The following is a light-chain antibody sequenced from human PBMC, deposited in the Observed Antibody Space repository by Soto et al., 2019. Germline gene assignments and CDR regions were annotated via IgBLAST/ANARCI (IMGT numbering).Light chain of an antibody. Sequence: IVMTQSPDILSVSPGEGAALSCRASQSVGSNLTWYQHKPGQAPRLLIYDASTRATGIPARFSGSGFGTEFTLSISSQQSEDFAVYYCQQYNKWPLTFGGGTKVEIK. CDR3: QQYNKWPLT. CDR1: QSVGSN. V-gene: IGKV3-15*01. CDR2: DAS. J-gene: IGKJ4*01.